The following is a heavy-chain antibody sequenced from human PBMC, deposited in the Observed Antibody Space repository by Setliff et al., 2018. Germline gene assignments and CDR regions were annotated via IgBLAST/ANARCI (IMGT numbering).Heavy chain of an antibody. D-gene: IGHD7-27*01. V-gene: IGHV4-38-2*02. CDR1: GGSLSGSLRGYAVF. CDR3: ARDYWGSLDY. J-gene: IGHJ4*02. Sequence: ASETLSLTCTVSGGSLSGSLRGYAVFWGWIRQSPGKELEWIGGISHSANKYYNPSFRTGVTISVDMSKNQVSLKLTSVTVADTAVYYCARDYWGSLDYWGQGILVTVSS. CDR2: ISHSANK.